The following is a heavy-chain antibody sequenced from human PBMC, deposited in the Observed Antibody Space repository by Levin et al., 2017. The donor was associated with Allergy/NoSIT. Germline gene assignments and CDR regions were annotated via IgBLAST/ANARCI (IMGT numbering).Heavy chain of an antibody. CDR1: GFTFRSYA. Sequence: QPGGSLRLSCAASGFTFRSYAINWVRQAPGKGLEWVSTVSGSGDSTYYADPVKGRFTISRDNSKNTLYLQMNSLRAEDTAVYYCAKAGRYSFDSWGQGTLVTVSS. V-gene: IGHV3-23*01. CDR3: AKAGRYSFDS. J-gene: IGHJ4*02. CDR2: VSGSGDST.